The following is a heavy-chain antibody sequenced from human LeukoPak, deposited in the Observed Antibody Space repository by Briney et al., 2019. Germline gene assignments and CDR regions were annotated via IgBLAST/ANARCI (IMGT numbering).Heavy chain of an antibody. CDR1: GYTFTSYG. Sequence: ASVKVSCKASGYTFTSYGISWVRQAPGQGLEWMGWISAYNGNTNYAQKLQGRVTMTTDTSTSTAYMELRSLRSDDTAVYYCAVGETGWEPDGAFDIWGQGTMVTVSS. V-gene: IGHV1-18*01. CDR2: ISAYNGNT. CDR3: AVGETGWEPDGAFDI. J-gene: IGHJ3*02. D-gene: IGHD1-26*01.